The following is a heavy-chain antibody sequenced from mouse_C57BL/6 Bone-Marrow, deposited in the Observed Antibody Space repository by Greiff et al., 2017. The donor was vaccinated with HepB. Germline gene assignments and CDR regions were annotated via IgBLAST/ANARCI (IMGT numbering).Heavy chain of an antibody. CDR3: AREGGSSCFDY. V-gene: IGHV3-6*01. D-gene: IGHD1-1*01. Sequence: ESGPGLVKPSQSLSLTCSVTGYSITSGYYWNWIRQFPGNKLEWMGYISYDGSNNYNPSLKNRISITRDTSKNQFFLKLNSVTTEDTATYYCAREGGSSCFDYWGQGTTLTVSS. CDR2: ISYDGSN. CDR1: GYSITSGYY. J-gene: IGHJ2*01.